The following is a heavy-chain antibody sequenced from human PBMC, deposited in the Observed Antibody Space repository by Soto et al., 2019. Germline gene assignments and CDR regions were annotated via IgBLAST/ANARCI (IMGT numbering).Heavy chain of an antibody. Sequence: PGGSLRLSCAASGFTFSSDDMHWVRQVTGKSLEWVSGIGIAGDTYYAGSVEGRFTISRDNAKNSLYLQMNSLRADDTAVYYCVRGRTTVTTTFDNWGQGTLVTVSS. V-gene: IGHV3-13*01. CDR2: IGIAGDT. CDR3: VRGRTTVTTTFDN. J-gene: IGHJ4*02. D-gene: IGHD4-17*01. CDR1: GFTFSSDD.